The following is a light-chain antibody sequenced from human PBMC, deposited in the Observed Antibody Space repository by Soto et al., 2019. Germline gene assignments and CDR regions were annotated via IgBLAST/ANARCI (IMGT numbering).Light chain of an antibody. CDR2: KAS. CDR3: QHYNSYSEA. V-gene: IGKV1-5*03. CDR1: QTISSW. J-gene: IGKJ1*01. Sequence: DIQMTKSPSTLSGSVGDRVTITCRASQTISSWLAWYQQKPGKAPKLLIYKASTLKSWVPARFSGSGSGPAFTLTLSSLQPDDFATYYCQHYNSYSEAFGQGTKVELK.